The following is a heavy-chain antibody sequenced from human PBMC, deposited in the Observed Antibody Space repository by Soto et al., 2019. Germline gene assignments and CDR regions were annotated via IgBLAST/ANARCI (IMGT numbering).Heavy chain of an antibody. CDR3: ATVSPDYYGSGSYAFDI. CDR1: GYILTELS. CDR2: FDPEDGET. Sequence: ASVKVSCKVSGYILTELSMHWVRQAPGKGLEWMGGFDPEDGETIYAQKFQGRVTMTEDTSTDTAYMELSSLRSEDTAVYYCATVSPDYYGSGSYAFDIWGQGTMVTVSS. V-gene: IGHV1-24*01. J-gene: IGHJ3*02. D-gene: IGHD3-10*01.